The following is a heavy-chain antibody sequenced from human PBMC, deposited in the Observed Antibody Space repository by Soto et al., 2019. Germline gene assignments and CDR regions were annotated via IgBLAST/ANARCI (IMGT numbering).Heavy chain of an antibody. CDR1: GGSISSYY. V-gene: IGHV4-59*01. D-gene: IGHD6-19*01. Sequence: QVQLQESGPGLVKPSETLSLTCTVSGGSISSYYWSWIRQPPGKGLEWIGYIYYSGSTNYNPSLTSRXXIXLXXSKNQFALNLSSLPAADPSVYYCERGLFLAVAAEYWGQGTLVTVSS. J-gene: IGHJ4*02. CDR2: IYYSGST. CDR3: ERGLFLAVAAEY.